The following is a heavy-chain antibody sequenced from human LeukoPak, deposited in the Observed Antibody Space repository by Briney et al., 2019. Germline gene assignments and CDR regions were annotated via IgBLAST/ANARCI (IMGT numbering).Heavy chain of an antibody. Sequence: ASVKVSCKASGYTFTSYDINWVRQATGQGPEWMGWMNPNSGNTGYAQKFQGRVTMTRDTSISTAYMELSRLRSDDTAVYYCARDYDILTGYFDYWGQGTLVTVSS. J-gene: IGHJ4*02. D-gene: IGHD3-9*01. CDR1: GYTFTSYD. V-gene: IGHV1-8*01. CDR2: MNPNSGNT. CDR3: ARDYDILTGYFDY.